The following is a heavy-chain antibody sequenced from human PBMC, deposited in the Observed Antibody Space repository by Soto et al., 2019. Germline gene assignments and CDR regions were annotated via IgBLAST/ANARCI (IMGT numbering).Heavy chain of an antibody. Sequence: EVQLVESGGGLVQPGGSLRLSCVASGFTFSTYWMHWVRQAPGKGLVCVSGINSVGSSTSYADSVKGRFTISRDNAKNTLYLQMNSLRAEDTAVYYCARVRMAGDFDIWGQGTMVTVSA. CDR2: INSVGSST. J-gene: IGHJ3*02. CDR3: ARVRMAGDFDI. V-gene: IGHV3-74*01. CDR1: GFTFSTYW. D-gene: IGHD6-19*01.